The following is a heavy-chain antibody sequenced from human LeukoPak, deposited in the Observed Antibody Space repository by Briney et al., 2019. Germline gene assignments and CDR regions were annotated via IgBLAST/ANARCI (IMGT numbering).Heavy chain of an antibody. CDR2: IWYDGSNK. CDR1: GFTFSSYG. Sequence: PGGSLRLSCAASGFTFSSYGMHWVRQAPGKGLEWVAVIWYDGSNKYYADSVKGRFTISRDNSKNTLYLQMSSLRAEDTAVYYCAKGYGSGAMGPWGQGTLVTVSS. V-gene: IGHV3-33*06. J-gene: IGHJ5*02. D-gene: IGHD3-10*01. CDR3: AKGYGSGAMGP.